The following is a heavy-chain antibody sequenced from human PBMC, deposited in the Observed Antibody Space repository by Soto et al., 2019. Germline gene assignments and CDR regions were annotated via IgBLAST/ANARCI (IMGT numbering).Heavy chain of an antibody. V-gene: IGHV4-39*07. CDR3: ARDRCSSTSCCIDY. CDR1: GGSISSSSYY. D-gene: IGHD2-2*01. J-gene: IGHJ4*02. CDR2: FYYIGST. Sequence: SETLSLTCTVSGGSISSSSYYWGWIRQPPGKGLEWIGTFYYIGSTYYNPSLKSRITISADTSKNQFSLKLSSVTAADTAVYYCARDRCSSTSCCIDYWGQGTLVTVSS.